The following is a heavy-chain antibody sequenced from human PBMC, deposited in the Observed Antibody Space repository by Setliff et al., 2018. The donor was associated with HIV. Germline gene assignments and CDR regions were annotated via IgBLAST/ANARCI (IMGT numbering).Heavy chain of an antibody. CDR1: GGSFSSYY. D-gene: IGHD3-10*01. Sequence: SETLSLTCTLSGGSFSSYYWSWIRQPAGRGLEWIGRIYNSGTTNYNPSLKSRVTMSVDTSKNQFSLKLTSVTAADTAVYYCARDRHSSGLGSYGPWGPGILVTVSS. CDR2: IYNSGTT. V-gene: IGHV4-4*07. CDR3: ARDRHSSGLGSYGP. J-gene: IGHJ5*02.